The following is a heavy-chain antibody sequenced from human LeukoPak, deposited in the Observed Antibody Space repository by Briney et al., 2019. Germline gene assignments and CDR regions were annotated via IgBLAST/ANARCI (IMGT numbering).Heavy chain of an antibody. Sequence: ASVKVSCKASGYTFTTYYMHWVRQAPGQGLEWMGIIDPSVGTTTYAQKFQGRLTMTRDSSTSTVYMELSSLRSEDTALYYCARGQWLVWGSARGTNDYWGQGTLVTVSS. CDR3: ARGQWLVWGSARGTNDY. CDR1: GYTFTTYY. CDR2: IDPSVGTT. D-gene: IGHD6-19*01. J-gene: IGHJ4*02. V-gene: IGHV1-46*01.